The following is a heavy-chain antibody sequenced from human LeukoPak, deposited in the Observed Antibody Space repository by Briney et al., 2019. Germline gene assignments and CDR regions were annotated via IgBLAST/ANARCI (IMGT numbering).Heavy chain of an antibody. D-gene: IGHD2-21*01. J-gene: IGHJ3*02. Sequence: LGASVKVSCKASGYTFTGYYMHWVRQAPGQGLEWMGWINPNSGGTNYAQKFQGRVTMTRDTSISAAYMELSRLRSDDTAVYYCARVRNPRPSILWWRGTVGAFDIWGQGTMVTVSS. V-gene: IGHV1-2*03. CDR3: ARVRNPRPSILWWRGTVGAFDI. CDR1: GYTFTGYY. CDR2: INPNSGGT.